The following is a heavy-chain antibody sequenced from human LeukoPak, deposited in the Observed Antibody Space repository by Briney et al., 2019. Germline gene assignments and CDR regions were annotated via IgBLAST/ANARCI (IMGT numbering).Heavy chain of an antibody. Sequence: GRSLRLSCAASGFTFSSYGMQWVRQAPGKGREWVAFIRYDGSNKYYADSVKGRFTISRDNSKNTLYLQMNSLRAEDTAVYYCARDLRVYSSGWYDAFDIWGQGTMVTVSS. CDR3: ARDLRVYSSGWYDAFDI. J-gene: IGHJ3*02. CDR2: IRYDGSNK. CDR1: GFTFSSYG. V-gene: IGHV3-30*02. D-gene: IGHD6-19*01.